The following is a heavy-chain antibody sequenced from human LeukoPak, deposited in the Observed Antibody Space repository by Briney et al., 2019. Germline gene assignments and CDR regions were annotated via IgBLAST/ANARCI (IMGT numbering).Heavy chain of an antibody. Sequence: SETLSLTCTVSGGSISTYYWSWIRQPPGKGPEWIGYIYYSGSTSYSPSLKSRVTISVDTSKNQFSLKLSSVTAADTAVYYCAREEALGSGSFDYWGQGTLVTVSS. CDR3: AREEALGSGSFDY. CDR1: GGSISTYY. V-gene: IGHV4-59*01. D-gene: IGHD1-26*01. CDR2: IYYSGST. J-gene: IGHJ4*02.